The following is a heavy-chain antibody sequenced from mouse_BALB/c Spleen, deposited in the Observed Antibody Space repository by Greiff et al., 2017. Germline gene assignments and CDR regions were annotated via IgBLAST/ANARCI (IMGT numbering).Heavy chain of an antibody. D-gene: IGHD2-4*01. J-gene: IGHJ2*01. V-gene: IGHV1-39*01. CDR1: GYSFTDYI. Sequence: EVQLQQTGPELVKPGASVKISCKASGYSFTDYIMLWVKQSHGKSLEWIGNINPYYGSTSYNLKFKGKATLTVDKSSSTAYMQLNSLTSEDSAVYYCARTSIYYDYGADYWGQGTTLTVSS. CDR2: INPYYGST. CDR3: ARTSIYYDYGADY.